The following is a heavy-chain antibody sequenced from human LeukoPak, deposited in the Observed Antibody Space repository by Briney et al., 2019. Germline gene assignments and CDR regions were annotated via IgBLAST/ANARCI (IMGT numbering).Heavy chain of an antibody. CDR1: GYTFTSYA. CDR2: INTNTGNP. V-gene: IGHV7-4-1*02. D-gene: IGHD3-10*01. Sequence: GASVKVSCKASGYTFTSYAMNWVRQAPGQGPEWMGWINTNTGNPTYAQGFTGRFVFSLDTSVSTAYLQISSLKAEDTAVYYCARDKGVVYYGSSYCGMDVWGQGTTVTVSS. J-gene: IGHJ6*02. CDR3: ARDKGVVYYGSSYCGMDV.